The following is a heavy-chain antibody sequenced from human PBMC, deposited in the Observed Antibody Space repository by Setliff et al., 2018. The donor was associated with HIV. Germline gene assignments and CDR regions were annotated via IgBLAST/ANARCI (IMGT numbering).Heavy chain of an antibody. CDR3: ARGSRQLTIFGVVFKTNYYFMDV. CDR2: INHDRTT. Sequence: SETLSLTCAVYGGSFSGYYWSWIRQPPGKGLEWIGEINHDRTTNYNPSLKSRGTISVDTSKNQFSLTLNSVTAADTAVYYCARGSRQLTIFGVVFKTNYYFMDVWGKGTAVTVSS. V-gene: IGHV4-34*01. CDR1: GGSFSGYY. J-gene: IGHJ6*03. D-gene: IGHD3-3*01.